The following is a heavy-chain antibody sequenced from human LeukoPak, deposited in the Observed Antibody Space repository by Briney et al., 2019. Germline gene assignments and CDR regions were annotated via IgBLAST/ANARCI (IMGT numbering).Heavy chain of an antibody. CDR1: GGSFSGYY. J-gene: IGHJ4*02. D-gene: IGHD3-22*01. Sequence: PSETLSLTCAVYGGSFSGYYWSWIRQPPGKGLEWIGEVNHSGSTNYNPSLKSRVTISVDTSKNQFSLKLSSVTAADTAVYYCARRLHDSSGYLDWGQGTLVTVSS. CDR3: ARRLHDSSGYLD. CDR2: VNHSGST. V-gene: IGHV4-34*01.